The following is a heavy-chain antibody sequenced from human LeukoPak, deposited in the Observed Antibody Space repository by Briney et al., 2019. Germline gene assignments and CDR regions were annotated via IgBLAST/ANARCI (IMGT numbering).Heavy chain of an antibody. CDR2: IYPGDSDT. V-gene: IGHV5-51*01. D-gene: IGHD3-9*01. CDR3: ARTMRSGLLGAEYFQH. J-gene: IGHJ1*01. Sequence: KPGESLKISCKASGYSVTSYWIAWVRQMPGKGLEWMGIIYPGDSDTRYSPSFQGQVTISADKSISTAYLQWSSLKASDTAMYYCARTMRSGLLGAEYFQHWGQGTLVTVSS. CDR1: GYSVTSYW.